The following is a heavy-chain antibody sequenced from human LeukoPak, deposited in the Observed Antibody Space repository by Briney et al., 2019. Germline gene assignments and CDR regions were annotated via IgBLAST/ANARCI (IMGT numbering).Heavy chain of an antibody. CDR2: IYTSGST. Sequence: SETLSLTCTVSGGSISSYYWSWIRQPPGQGLESIGYIYTSGSTNYNPSLKSRVTIPVATSKNQFSLKLSSVTAADTAVYYCAISSDRWRFDYWGQGTLVTVSS. CDR1: GGSISSYY. D-gene: IGHD2-21*02. V-gene: IGHV4-4*09. J-gene: IGHJ4*02. CDR3: AISSDRWRFDY.